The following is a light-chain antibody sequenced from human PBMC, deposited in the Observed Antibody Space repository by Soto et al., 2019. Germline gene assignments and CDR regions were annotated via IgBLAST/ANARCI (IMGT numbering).Light chain of an antibody. CDR1: QSISSW. CDR3: QQYNSYSRT. V-gene: IGKV1-5*03. J-gene: IGKJ1*01. CDR2: KAS. Sequence: DLPMTQFPSTLSASVGDRVTITCRASQSISSWLAWYQQKPGKAPKLLIYKASSLESGVPSRFSGSGSGTEFTLTISSLQPDDFATYYCQQYNSYSRTFGQGTKVDIK.